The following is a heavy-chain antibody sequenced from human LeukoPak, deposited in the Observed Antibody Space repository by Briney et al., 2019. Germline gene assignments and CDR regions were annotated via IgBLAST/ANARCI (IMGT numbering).Heavy chain of an antibody. CDR2: LNANNGDT. CDR1: GYTFTGYY. J-gene: IGHJ4*02. V-gene: IGHV1-2*04. CDR3: ARDGATVATPFFDY. Sequence: AASVKVSCKASGYTFTGYYMHWVRQAPGQGLEWMGWLNANNGDTNYAQKFRGWVTMTRDTSLSTAYMELYRVRSDDTAVYYCARDGATVATPFFDYWGQGTLVTVS. D-gene: IGHD4-17*01.